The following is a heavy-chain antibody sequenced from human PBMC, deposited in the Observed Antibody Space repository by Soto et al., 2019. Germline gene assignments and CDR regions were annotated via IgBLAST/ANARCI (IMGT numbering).Heavy chain of an antibody. D-gene: IGHD3-22*01. J-gene: IGHJ4*02. CDR3: AREARTYYYDSSGYAFDY. CDR1: GYTFTSYA. V-gene: IGHV1-3*01. Sequence: ASVKVSCKASGYTFTSYAMHWVRQAPGQRLEWMGWINAGNGNTKYSQKFQGRVTITRDTSASTAYMELSSLRSEDTAVYYCAREARTYYYDSSGYAFDYWGQGTLVTVSS. CDR2: INAGNGNT.